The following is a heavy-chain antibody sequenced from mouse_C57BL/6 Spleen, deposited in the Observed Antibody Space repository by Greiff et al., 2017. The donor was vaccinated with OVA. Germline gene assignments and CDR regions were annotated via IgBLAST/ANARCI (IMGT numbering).Heavy chain of an antibody. J-gene: IGHJ2*01. CDR2: ISSGSSTI. CDR1: GFTFSDYG. V-gene: IGHV5-17*01. D-gene: IGHD2-2*01. CDR3: ARDGYDLFDY. Sequence: VQLKESGGGLVKPGGSLKLSCAASGFTFSDYGMHWVRQAPEKGLEWVAYISSGSSTIYYADTVKGRFTISRDNAKNTLFLQMTSLRSEDTAMYYCARDGYDLFDYWGQGTTLTVSS.